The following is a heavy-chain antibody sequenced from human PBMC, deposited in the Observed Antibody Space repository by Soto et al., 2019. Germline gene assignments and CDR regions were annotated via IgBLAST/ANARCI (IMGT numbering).Heavy chain of an antibody. V-gene: IGHV1-46*01. CDR2: IDPSGGST. D-gene: IGHD6-19*01. J-gene: IGHJ4*02. CDR1: GYTLTRYY. CDR3: ARTEQWLVPPFDY. Sequence: ASGKVSCKASGYTLTRYYMHWVRQAPGQGLEWMGIIDPSGGSTSYAQKFQGRVTMTRDTSTSTVYMELSSLRSEDTAVYYCARTEQWLVPPFDYWGQGTLVTVSS.